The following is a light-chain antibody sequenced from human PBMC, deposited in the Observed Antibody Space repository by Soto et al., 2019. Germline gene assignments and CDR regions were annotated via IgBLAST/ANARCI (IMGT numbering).Light chain of an antibody. CDR3: NSYTGSSPLYV. CDR1: SSDVGGYNY. Sequence: QSALTQPASVSGSPGQSITISCTGTSSDVGGYNYVSWYQQHPGKAPKLMIYEVSNRPSGVSNRFSGSKSANTASLTISGLQAEDEADYYCNSYTGSSPLYVFGTGTKLT. V-gene: IGLV2-14*01. J-gene: IGLJ1*01. CDR2: EVS.